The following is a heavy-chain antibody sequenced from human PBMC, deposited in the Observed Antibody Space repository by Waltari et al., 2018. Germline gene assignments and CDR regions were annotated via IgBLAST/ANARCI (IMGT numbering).Heavy chain of an antibody. Sequence: QVQLQQWGAGLLKPSETLSLTCAVYGGSFSGYYWSWIRQPPGKGLEWIGEINHSGSTNYNPSLKSRVTISVDTSKNQFSLKLSSVTAADTAVYYCARDHGDYVGYYYYYMDVWGKGTTVTVSS. CDR1: GGSFSGYY. CDR3: ARDHGDYVGYYYYYMDV. CDR2: INHSGST. J-gene: IGHJ6*03. V-gene: IGHV4-34*01. D-gene: IGHD4-17*01.